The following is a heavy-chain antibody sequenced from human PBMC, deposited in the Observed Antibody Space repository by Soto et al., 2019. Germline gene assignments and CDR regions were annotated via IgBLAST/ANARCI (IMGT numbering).Heavy chain of an antibody. V-gene: IGHV4-31*03. Sequence: TLSLTCTVSGGSISSGGYYWSWIRQHPGKGLEWIGYIYYSGSTYYNPSLKSRVTISVDTSKNQFSLKLSSVTAADTAVYYSATTRHCISNSGYFGSYYYYGMDVWGQGNTVYVSS. CDR1: GGSISSGGYY. CDR3: ATTRHCISNSGYFGSYYYYGMDV. CDR2: IYYSGST. D-gene: IGHD3-3*02. J-gene: IGHJ6*02.